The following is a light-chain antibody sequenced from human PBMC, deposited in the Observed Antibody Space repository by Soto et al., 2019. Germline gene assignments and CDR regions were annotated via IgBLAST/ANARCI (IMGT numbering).Light chain of an antibody. CDR3: QRYGTAPPYT. J-gene: IGKJ2*01. CDR2: DAS. Sequence: EIVLTQSPATLSLSPGERATLSCMASQNVWSNYLAWYQQVPGQAPRLLIYDASTRATGVPDRFTGSGSGTDFTLTISRLEPEDFAVYYCQRYGTAPPYTFGQGTKLEI. V-gene: IGKV3-20*01. CDR1: QNVWSNY.